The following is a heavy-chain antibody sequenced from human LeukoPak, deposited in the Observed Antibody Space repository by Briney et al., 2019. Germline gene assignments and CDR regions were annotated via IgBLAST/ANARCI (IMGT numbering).Heavy chain of an antibody. CDR3: ARDGWFGGSEGFWSDP. Sequence: GASVKVSCKASEYTFTDYDMNWVRQATGQGLEWIGWMNPNSGNTGYAQKFQGRVTMTRDTSINTAYMELSSLTSEDTAVYYCARDGWFGGSEGFWSDPWGQGTLVTVSS. CDR1: EYTFTDYD. CDR2: MNPNSGNT. D-gene: IGHD3-10*01. J-gene: IGHJ5*02. V-gene: IGHV1-8*01.